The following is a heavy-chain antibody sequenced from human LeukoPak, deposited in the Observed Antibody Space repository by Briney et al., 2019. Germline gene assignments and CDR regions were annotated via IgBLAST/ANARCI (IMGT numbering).Heavy chain of an antibody. V-gene: IGHV7-4-1*02. CDR3: ARGDSGYCSGGSCYSPTDAFDI. CDR2: INTNTGNP. D-gene: IGHD2-15*01. Sequence: ASVKVSCKASGYTFTSYAMNWVRQAPGQGLEWMGWINTNTGNPTYAQGFTGRFVFSLDTSVSTAYLQISSLKAEDAAVYYCARGDSGYCSGGSCYSPTDAFDIWGQGTMVTVSS. J-gene: IGHJ3*02. CDR1: GYTFTSYA.